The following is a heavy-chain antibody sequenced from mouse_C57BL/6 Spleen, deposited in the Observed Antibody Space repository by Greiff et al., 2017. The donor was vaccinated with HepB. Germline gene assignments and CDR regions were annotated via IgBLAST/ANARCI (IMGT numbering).Heavy chain of an antibody. D-gene: IGHD1-1*01. V-gene: IGHV1-55*01. CDR3: ARWYYGSSWYFDV. CDR2: IYPGSGST. Sequence: VQLQQPGAELVKPGASVKMSCKASGYTFTSYWITWVKQRPGQGLEWIGDIYPGSGSTNYNEKFKSKATLTVDTSSSTAYMQLSSLTSEDSAVYYCARWYYGSSWYFDVWGTGTTVTVSS. J-gene: IGHJ1*03. CDR1: GYTFTSYW.